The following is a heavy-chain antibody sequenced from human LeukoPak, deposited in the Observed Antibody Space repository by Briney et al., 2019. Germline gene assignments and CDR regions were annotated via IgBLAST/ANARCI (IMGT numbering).Heavy chain of an antibody. CDR3: ARLSDCSSTSCYPDY. Sequence: GESLQISCKGSGCSFTSYWIGWVRRMAGKGREWMGIIYPGDSDNRYSPSFQGQVTISADKSISTAYLQWSSLKSSDTAMYYCARLSDCSSTSCYPDYWGQGTLVTVSS. CDR2: IYPGDSDN. CDR1: GCSFTSYW. J-gene: IGHJ4*02. V-gene: IGHV5-51*01. D-gene: IGHD2-2*01.